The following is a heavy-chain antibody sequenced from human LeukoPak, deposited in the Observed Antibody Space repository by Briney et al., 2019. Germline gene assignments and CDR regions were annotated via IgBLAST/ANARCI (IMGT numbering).Heavy chain of an antibody. V-gene: IGHV1-69*06. Sequence: SVKVSCKASGGTFSSYAISWVRQAPGQGLEWMGGIIPIFGTANYAQKFQGRVTITADKSTSTAYMELSSLRSEDTAVYYCAGGAQDSSSWYLPFDSWGQGTLVTVSS. CDR2: IIPIFGTA. CDR3: AGGAQDSSSWYLPFDS. D-gene: IGHD6-13*01. J-gene: IGHJ5*01. CDR1: GGTFSSYA.